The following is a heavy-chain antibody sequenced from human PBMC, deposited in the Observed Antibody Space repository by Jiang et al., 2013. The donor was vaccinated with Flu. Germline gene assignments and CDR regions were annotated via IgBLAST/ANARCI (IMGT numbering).Heavy chain of an antibody. CDR1: GGSISSYY. CDR3: AREMVVGAAAGGWFDP. V-gene: IGHV4-59*01. CDR2: IYYSGST. Sequence: GLVKPSETLSLTCTVSGGSISSYYWSWIRQPPGKGLEWIGYIYYSGSTNYNPSLKSRVTISVDTSKNQFSLKLSSVTAADTAVYYCAREMVVGAAAGGWFDPWGQGTLVTVSS. D-gene: IGHD6-13*01. J-gene: IGHJ5*02.